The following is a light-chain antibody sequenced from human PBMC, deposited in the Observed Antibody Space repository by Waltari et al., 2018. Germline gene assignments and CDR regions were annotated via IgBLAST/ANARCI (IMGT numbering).Light chain of an antibody. Sequence: QSALTQPASVSGSPGQSITISCTGTNSDIGAYDYVSWYQQHPGTAPKLMIYDVTYRPSGISARFSGSKSDKMASLTISGLQAEDEADYYCSSYSSTSALDVFGTGTTVTVL. J-gene: IGLJ1*01. V-gene: IGLV2-14*03. CDR1: NSDIGAYDY. CDR3: SSYSSTSALDV. CDR2: DVT.